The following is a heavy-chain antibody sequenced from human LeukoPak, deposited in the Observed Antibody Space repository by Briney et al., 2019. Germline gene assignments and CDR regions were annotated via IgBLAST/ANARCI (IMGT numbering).Heavy chain of an antibody. V-gene: IGHV3-15*01. J-gene: IGHJ4*02. D-gene: IGHD1-26*01. CDR3: TTRGGSFSIFDY. Sequence: GGSLRLSCAASGFTFSDAWMSWVRQAPGKGLEWVGRIKSKTDGGTTDYAAPVKGRFTISRDDSKNTLYLQMNSLKTVDTAVYYCTTRGGSFSIFDYWGQGTLVTVSS. CDR2: IKSKTDGGTT. CDR1: GFTFSDAW.